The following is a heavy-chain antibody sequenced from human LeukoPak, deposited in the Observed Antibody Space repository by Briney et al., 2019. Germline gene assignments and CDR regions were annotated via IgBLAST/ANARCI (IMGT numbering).Heavy chain of an antibody. CDR3: ARAPVVPAPPDYYYYYMDV. CDR1: GDSVSSNSAA. J-gene: IGHJ6*03. Sequence: SQTLSLTCAISGDSVSSNSAAWTWLRQSPSRGLEWLGRTYYRSKWYNDYAVSVKSRITINPDTSKNQFSLQLNSVTPEDTAVYYCARAPVVPAPPDYYYYYMDVWGKGTTVTVSS. CDR2: TYYRSKWYN. D-gene: IGHD2-2*01. V-gene: IGHV6-1*01.